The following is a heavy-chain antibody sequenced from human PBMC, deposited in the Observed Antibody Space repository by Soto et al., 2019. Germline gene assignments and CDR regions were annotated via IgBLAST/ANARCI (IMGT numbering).Heavy chain of an antibody. CDR1: GFTFSSYA. D-gene: IGHD2-15*01. Sequence: GGSLRLSCAASGFTFSSYAMHWVRQAPGKGLEYVSAISSNGGSTYYANSVKGRFTISRDNSKNTLYLQMGSLRAEDMAVYYFARVGSRRGYYYYYYMDVWGKGTTVTVSS. J-gene: IGHJ6*03. CDR2: ISSNGGST. CDR3: ARVGSRRGYYYYYYMDV. V-gene: IGHV3-64*01.